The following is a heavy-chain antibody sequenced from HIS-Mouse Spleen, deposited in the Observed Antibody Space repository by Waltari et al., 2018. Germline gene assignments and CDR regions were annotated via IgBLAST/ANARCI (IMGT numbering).Heavy chain of an antibody. CDR3: ARVYYDFWSGYYY. V-gene: IGHV1-8*01. CDR1: GYTFPSYD. D-gene: IGHD3-3*01. CDR2: RNPNSGTT. J-gene: IGHJ4*02. Sequence: QVQLVQSGAEGKKPGASVKVSCKASGYTFPSYDINWVRQATGQGLEWMGWRNPNSGTTGYSQKFQGTVTMTSNTSISTAYMELSSLRSEDTAVYYCARVYYDFWSGYYYWGQGTLVTVSS.